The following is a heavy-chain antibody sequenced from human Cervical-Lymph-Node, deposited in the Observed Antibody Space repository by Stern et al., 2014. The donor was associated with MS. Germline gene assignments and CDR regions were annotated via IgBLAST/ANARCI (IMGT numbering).Heavy chain of an antibody. Sequence: QVTLKESGPTLVKPTQTLTLTCTFSGFSLSSSGVSVGWIRQPPGKALEWLSLIYWYGDERYSPSLKIRLPVTKDTSKNQVVLRMTNMDPVDTGTYYCAHAFDSGYDSPLDYWGQGTLVTVSS. CDR3: AHAFDSGYDSPLDY. V-gene: IGHV2-5*01. CDR2: IYWYGDE. D-gene: IGHD5-12*01. CDR1: GFSLSSSGVS. J-gene: IGHJ4*02.